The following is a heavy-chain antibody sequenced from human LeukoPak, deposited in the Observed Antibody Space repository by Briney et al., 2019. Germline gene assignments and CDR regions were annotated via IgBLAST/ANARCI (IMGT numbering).Heavy chain of an antibody. Sequence: ASVKVSCKASGYTYTAYYMRWVRQAPGQGLEWMGWIDTNSGGTNYAQKFQGRVTITMDTSIGTAYMELSSLISDDTAVYYCASEAFCAGGSCGFHRITSWGQASLVTVSS. CDR1: GYTYTAYY. CDR3: ASEAFCAGGSCGFHRITS. J-gene: IGHJ4*02. V-gene: IGHV1-2*02. D-gene: IGHD2-15*01. CDR2: IDTNSGGT.